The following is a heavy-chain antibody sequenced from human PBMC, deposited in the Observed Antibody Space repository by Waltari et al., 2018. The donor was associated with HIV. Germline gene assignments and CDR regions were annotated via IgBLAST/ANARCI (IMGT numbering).Heavy chain of an antibody. CDR2: IYPFDSDT. CDR3: ARLFYYDTTGYINNAFDI. CDR1: GYTFPNYW. J-gene: IGHJ3*02. V-gene: IGHV5-51*03. D-gene: IGHD3-22*01. Sequence: EVQLVQSGAEVGKSGESLRISCTASGYTFPNYWTAWVRPMSGEGLEWMGIIYPFDSDTRYNPSFEGQITISADKSLATAYLEWSKLNASDAAIYYCARLFYYDTTGYINNAFDIWGQGTLVTVS.